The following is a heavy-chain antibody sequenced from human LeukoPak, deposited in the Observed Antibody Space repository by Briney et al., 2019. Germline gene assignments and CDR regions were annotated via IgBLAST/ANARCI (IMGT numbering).Heavy chain of an antibody. CDR3: ARADTTHPYYFDY. J-gene: IGHJ4*02. CDR1: GFTFSSYS. CDR2: ISSSSSYI. V-gene: IGHV3-21*01. Sequence: GGSLRLSCAASGFTFSSYSMNWVRQAPGKGLEWVSSISSSSSYIYYADSVKGRFTISRANAKNSLYLQVNSLRAEDTAVYYCARADTTHPYYFDYWGQGTLVTVSS. D-gene: IGHD5-18*01.